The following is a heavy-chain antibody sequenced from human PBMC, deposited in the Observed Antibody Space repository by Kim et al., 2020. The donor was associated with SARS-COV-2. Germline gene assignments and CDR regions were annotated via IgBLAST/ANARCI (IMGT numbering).Heavy chain of an antibody. Sequence: YSQKFQRRATITRDTSASTAYMELSSLRSDDTTVYYCARRYGSGSSFFDYWGQGTLVTVSS. V-gene: IGHV1-3*01. J-gene: IGHJ4*02. D-gene: IGHD3-10*01. CDR3: ARRYGSGSSFFDY.